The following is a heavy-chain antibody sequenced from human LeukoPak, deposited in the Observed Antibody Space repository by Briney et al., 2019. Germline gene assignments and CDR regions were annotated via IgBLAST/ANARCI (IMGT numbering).Heavy chain of an antibody. Sequence: PGGSLRLSCAASGFIFDDYGMSWVRQAPGKGLEWVSAINWNGGTKGYADSVKGRFTISRDNAKNSLYLQMNSLRAEDTAVYYCATQRITMIPTNWYFDLWGRGTLVTVSS. V-gene: IGHV3-20*04. CDR1: GFIFDDYG. D-gene: IGHD3-22*01. J-gene: IGHJ2*01. CDR3: ATQRITMIPTNWYFDL. CDR2: INWNGGTK.